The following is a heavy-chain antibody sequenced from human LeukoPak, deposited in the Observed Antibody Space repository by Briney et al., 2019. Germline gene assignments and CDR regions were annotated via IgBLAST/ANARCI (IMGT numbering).Heavy chain of an antibody. V-gene: IGHV4-30-4*01. CDR3: ARDRKVRGPSRGYYYYGMDV. CDR2: IYYSGST. D-gene: IGHD3-10*01. Sequence: PSETLSLTCTVSGGSISSGDYYWSWIRQPPGKGLEWIGYIYYSGSTYYNPSLKSRVTISVDTSKNQFSLRLSSVTAADTAVYYCARDRKVRGPSRGYYYYGMDVWGQGTTVTVSS. CDR1: GGSISSGDYY. J-gene: IGHJ6*02.